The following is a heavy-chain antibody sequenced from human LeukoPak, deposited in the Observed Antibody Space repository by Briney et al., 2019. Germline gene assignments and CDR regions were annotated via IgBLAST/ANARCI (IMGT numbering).Heavy chain of an antibody. Sequence: KAGGFLRLSCAASGFTFSSYSMNWVRQAPGKGLEWVSSISSSSSYIYYADSVKGRFTISRDNAKNSLYLQMNSLRAEDTAVYYCAREPPVAECLDYWGQGTLVTVSS. CDR3: AREPPVAECLDY. V-gene: IGHV3-21*01. CDR2: ISSSSSYI. CDR1: GFTFSSYS. J-gene: IGHJ4*02.